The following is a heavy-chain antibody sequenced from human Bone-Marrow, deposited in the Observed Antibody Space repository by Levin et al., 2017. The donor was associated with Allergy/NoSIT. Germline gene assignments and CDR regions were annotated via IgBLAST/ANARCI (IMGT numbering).Heavy chain of an antibody. CDR2: IYWDDDK. CDR3: SRWTAGSLGGWFDT. Sequence: QTLSLTCTFSGFSLNTASLGVGWIRQPPGKALECLALIYWDDDKLYNPSLRGRLIITKDTSKNQVVLAMANMDPADTATYYCSRWTAGSLGGWFDTWGQGTLVTVPS. J-gene: IGHJ5*02. CDR1: GFSLNTASLG. V-gene: IGHV2-5*02. D-gene: IGHD3-3*01.